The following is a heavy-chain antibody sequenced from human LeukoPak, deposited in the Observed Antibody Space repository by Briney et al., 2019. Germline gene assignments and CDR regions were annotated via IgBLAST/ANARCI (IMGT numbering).Heavy chain of an antibody. Sequence: PGGSPRLSCAASGFTFSSYSMNWVRQAPGKGLEWVSYISSSSSTIYYADSVKGRFTISRDNAKNSLYLQMNSLRAEDTAVYYCARDPVPPGYYYDILTGYYTPYYFDYWGQGTLVTVSS. D-gene: IGHD3-9*01. V-gene: IGHV3-48*01. CDR1: GFTFSSYS. CDR3: ARDPVPPGYYYDILTGYYTPYYFDY. CDR2: ISSSSSTI. J-gene: IGHJ4*02.